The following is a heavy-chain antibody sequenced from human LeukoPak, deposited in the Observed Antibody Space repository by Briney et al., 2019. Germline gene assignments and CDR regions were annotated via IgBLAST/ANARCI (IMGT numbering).Heavy chain of an antibody. V-gene: IGHV2-5*01. CDR3: AHSIYDSSGYYYFDY. J-gene: IGHJ4*02. D-gene: IGHD3-22*01. Sequence: SGPTLVNPTQTLTLTCTFSGFSLSTSGVGVGWIRQPPGKALEWLAFNYRNDDKRYSPSLKSRLTITKDTSKNQVVLTMTNMDPVDTATYYCAHSIYDSSGYYYFDYWGQGTLVTVSS. CDR1: GFSLSTSGVG. CDR2: NYRNDDK.